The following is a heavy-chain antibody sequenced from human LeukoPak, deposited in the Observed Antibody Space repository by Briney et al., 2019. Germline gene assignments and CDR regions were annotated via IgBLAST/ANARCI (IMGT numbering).Heavy chain of an antibody. CDR1: GFTFSSYA. CDR3: AKDWRGRCSSTSCRGMDV. CDR2: ISGSGGST. V-gene: IGHV3-23*01. Sequence: PGGSLRLSCAASGFTFSSYAMSWVRQAPGKGLEWVSAISGSGGSTYYADSVKGRFTISRDNSKNTLYLQMNSLRAEDTAVYYCAKDWRGRCSSTSCRGMDVWGKGTTVTVSS. J-gene: IGHJ6*03. D-gene: IGHD2-2*01.